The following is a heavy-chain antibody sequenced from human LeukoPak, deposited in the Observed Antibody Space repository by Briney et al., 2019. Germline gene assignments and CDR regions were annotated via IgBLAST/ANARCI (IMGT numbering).Heavy chain of an antibody. CDR3: ARGACTLTSCFILDY. CDR2: INTDGSST. Sequence: GGSLRLSCAASGFTFSSYWMHWVRQAPGKGLVWVSLINTDGSSTEYADSVRGRFTISRDDAKNTLYLQMNSLRAEDTAVYYCARGACTLTSCFILDYWGQGTLVTGSS. CDR1: GFTFSSYW. V-gene: IGHV3-74*03. D-gene: IGHD2-2*01. J-gene: IGHJ4*02.